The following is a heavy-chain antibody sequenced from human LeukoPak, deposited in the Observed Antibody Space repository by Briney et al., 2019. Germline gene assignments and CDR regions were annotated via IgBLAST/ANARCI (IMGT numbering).Heavy chain of an antibody. Sequence: ASVKVSCKASGYTFTGYYMHWVRQAPGQGLEWMGWINPNSGGTNYAQKLQGRVTMTTDTSTSTAYMELRSPRSDDTAVYYCARQKTEAALHWFDPWGQGTLVTVSS. CDR3: ARQKTEAALHWFDP. V-gene: IGHV1-2*02. D-gene: IGHD6-6*01. J-gene: IGHJ5*02. CDR2: INPNSGGT. CDR1: GYTFTGYY.